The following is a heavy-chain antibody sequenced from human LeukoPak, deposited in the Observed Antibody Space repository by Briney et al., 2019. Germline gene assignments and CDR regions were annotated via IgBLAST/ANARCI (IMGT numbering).Heavy chain of an antibody. CDR2: ISWNSGSI. D-gene: IGHD3-22*01. J-gene: IGHJ4*02. CDR3: AKDRSSSGYYRGSFDY. CDR1: GFTFDDYA. V-gene: IGHV3-9*03. Sequence: GGSLRLSCAASGFTFDDYAMHWVRQAPGKGLEWVSGISWNSGSIGYADSVKGRFTISRDNAKNSPYLQMNSLRAEDMALYYCAKDRSSSGYYRGSFDYWGQGTLVTVSS.